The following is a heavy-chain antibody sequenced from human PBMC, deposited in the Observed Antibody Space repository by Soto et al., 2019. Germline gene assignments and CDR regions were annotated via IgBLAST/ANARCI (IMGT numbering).Heavy chain of an antibody. J-gene: IGHJ6*02. CDR1: GYTFTGYY. D-gene: IGHD3-3*01. Sequence: ASVKVSCKASGYTFTGYYMHWVRQAPGQGLEWMGWINPNSGGTNYAQKFQGRVTMTRDTSISTAYMELSRLRSDDTAVYYWARVTYYDFWSGYYYGMDVWGQGTTVTVSS. CDR3: ARVTYYDFWSGYYYGMDV. CDR2: INPNSGGT. V-gene: IGHV1-2*02.